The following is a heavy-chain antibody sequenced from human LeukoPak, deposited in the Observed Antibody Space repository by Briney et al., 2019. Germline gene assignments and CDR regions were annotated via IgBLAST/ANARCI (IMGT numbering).Heavy chain of an antibody. CDR3: TTDTWYSAGH. CDR1: GFTFRTYW. Sequence: GGSLRLSCAVSGFTFRTYWMHWVRQVPGEGLVWVSRINEDGSITNYADSVKGRFSISRDNAKNSLFLQMNSLRAEDTAIYYCTTDTWYSAGHWGQGTLVTVSS. J-gene: IGHJ4*02. CDR2: INEDGSIT. V-gene: IGHV3-74*01. D-gene: IGHD2-15*01.